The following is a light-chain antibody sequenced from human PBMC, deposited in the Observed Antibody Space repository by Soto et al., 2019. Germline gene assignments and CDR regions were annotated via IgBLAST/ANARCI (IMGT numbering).Light chain of an antibody. J-gene: IGLJ2*01. CDR2: EVT. CDR3: SSYTGSSTPVV. CDR1: SSDVGNYNY. Sequence: QSVLTQPASVSGSPGQSITISCTGTSSDVGNYNYVSWYQQHPGKAPKLMIYEVTNRPSGVSNRFSGSKSGNTASLTISGLQAEDESDYYCSSYTGSSTPVVFGGGTKVTVL. V-gene: IGLV2-14*01.